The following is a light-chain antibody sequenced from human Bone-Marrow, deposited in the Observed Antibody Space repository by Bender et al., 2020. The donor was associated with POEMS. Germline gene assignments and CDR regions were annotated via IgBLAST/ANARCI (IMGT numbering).Light chain of an antibody. CDR1: RSDVGGYNY. CDR3: SSYTAGSKL. V-gene: IGLV2-14*03. J-gene: IGLJ1*01. CDR2: DFT. Sequence: QSALTQPASVSGSPGQSITISCTGTRSDVGGYNYVTWYQQHPDRAPRLIIYDFTNRPSGVSDRFSGSKSGNTASLTISGLQAEDEADYCCSSYTAGSKLFGTGTKVTVV.